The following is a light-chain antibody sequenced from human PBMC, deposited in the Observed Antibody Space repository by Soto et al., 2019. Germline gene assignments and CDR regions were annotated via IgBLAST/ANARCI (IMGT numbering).Light chain of an antibody. V-gene: IGKV3-20*01. J-gene: IGKJ5*01. CDR1: QSVGRSF. CDR3: QLYGNSLFT. CDR2: GAS. Sequence: ETALTQSPGTLSFSQGEKATLSCRASQSVGRSFLAWYQQKPGQAPRLLIFGASSRATGIPDRFSGSGFGTDFTLTISRLEPEDFADYYCQLYGNSLFTFGQGRRLEIK.